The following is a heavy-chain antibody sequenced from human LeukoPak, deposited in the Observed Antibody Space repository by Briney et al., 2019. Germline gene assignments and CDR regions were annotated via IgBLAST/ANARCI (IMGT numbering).Heavy chain of an antibody. CDR2: NRGRGGPT. V-gene: IGHV3-23*01. D-gene: IGHD1-26*01. CDR1: GFIFSINA. Sequence: GGSLRLSCTASGFIFSINAMSWVRQTPGKGLEWVSGNRGRGGPTDYADSVKGRFTISRDNSNNTFYLHMNSLRGEDTALYYCARVLEDAGYYDRARWGQGTMVTVSS. J-gene: IGHJ4*02. CDR3: ARVLEDAGYYDRAR.